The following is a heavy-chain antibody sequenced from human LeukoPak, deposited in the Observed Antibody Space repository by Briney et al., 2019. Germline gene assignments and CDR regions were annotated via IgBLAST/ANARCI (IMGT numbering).Heavy chain of an antibody. V-gene: IGHV3-20*04. Sequence: GGSLRLSCAASGFTFDDYGMSWVRQAPGKGLEWVSGINCNGGSTGYADSVKGRFTISRDNAKNSPYLQMYSLRAEDTALYYCARGGNYDFWSGYWVLDYWGQGTLVTVSS. CDR3: ARGGNYDFWSGYWVLDY. D-gene: IGHD3-3*01. CDR2: INCNGGST. J-gene: IGHJ4*02. CDR1: GFTFDDYG.